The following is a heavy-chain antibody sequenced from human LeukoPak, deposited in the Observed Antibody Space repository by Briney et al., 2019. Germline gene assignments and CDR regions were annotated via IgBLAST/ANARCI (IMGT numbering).Heavy chain of an antibody. CDR3: ARGPGYFSSTSCPLWDY. CDR2: INPNSGGT. J-gene: IGHJ4*02. CDR1: GYTFTGYY. V-gene: IGHV1-2*02. Sequence: ASVKVSCKASGYTFTGYYMHWVRQAPGQGLEWMGWINPNSGGTNYAQKFQGRVTMTRDTSISTAYMELSRLRSDDTAGYYCARGPGYFSSTSCPLWDYWGQGTLGTVSS. D-gene: IGHD2-2*01.